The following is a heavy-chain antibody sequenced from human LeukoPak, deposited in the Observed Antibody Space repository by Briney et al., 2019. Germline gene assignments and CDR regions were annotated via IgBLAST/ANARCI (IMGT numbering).Heavy chain of an antibody. CDR2: IYHSGST. D-gene: IGHD4-17*01. V-gene: IGHV4-59*12. Sequence: SETLSLTCTVSGGSISSYYWSWIRQPPGKGLEWIGEIYHSGSTNYNPSLKSRVTISVDKSKNQFSLKLSSVTAADTAVYYCARVDYGDYWSTWFDPWGQGTLVTVSS. CDR3: ARVDYGDYWSTWFDP. CDR1: GGSISSYY. J-gene: IGHJ5*02.